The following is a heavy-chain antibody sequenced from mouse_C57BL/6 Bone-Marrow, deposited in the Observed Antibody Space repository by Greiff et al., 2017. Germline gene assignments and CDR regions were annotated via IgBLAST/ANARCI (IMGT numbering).Heavy chain of an antibody. CDR3: AREGTTFDY. D-gene: IGHD2-12*01. V-gene: IGHV5-9*01. J-gene: IGHJ2*01. CDR1: GFTFSSYT. CDR2: ISGGGGNT. Sequence: EVQVVESGGGLVKPGGSLKLSCAASGFTFSSYTMSWVRQTPEKRLEWVATISGGGGNTYYPDSVKGRFTISRDNAKNTLYLQMSSLRSEDTALYYCAREGTTFDYWGQGTTLTVSS.